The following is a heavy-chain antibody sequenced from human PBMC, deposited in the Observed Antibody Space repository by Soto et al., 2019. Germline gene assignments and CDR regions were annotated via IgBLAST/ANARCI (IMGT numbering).Heavy chain of an antibody. J-gene: IGHJ4*02. CDR2: IYYSGTT. CDR3: ARAWIQLWTIDY. D-gene: IGHD5-18*01. CDR1: GGSISSGGYY. Sequence: QVQLQESGPGLVKPSQTLSLTCTVSGGSISSGGYYWNWIRQLPGKGLEWIGYIYYSGTTNYNPSLKSRVTISLDTSKNQFSLNLTSVTAADTAMYYCARAWIQLWTIDYWGQGALVTVSS. V-gene: IGHV4-31*03.